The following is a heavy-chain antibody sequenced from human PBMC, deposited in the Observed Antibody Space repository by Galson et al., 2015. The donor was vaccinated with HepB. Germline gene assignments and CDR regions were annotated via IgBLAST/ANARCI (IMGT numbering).Heavy chain of an antibody. D-gene: IGHD1-26*01. CDR1: GFSSSTLT. Sequence: SLRLSCAASGFSSSTLTMSWVRQTPGKGLEWVASIKPDGSEKYYVDSVKGRFTISKVNAENSGILQMDSLRAEDTAVYYCARSSVGHFVIWGQGTTVTVS. V-gene: IGHV3-7*01. CDR2: IKPDGSEK. CDR3: ARSSVGHFVI. J-gene: IGHJ3*02.